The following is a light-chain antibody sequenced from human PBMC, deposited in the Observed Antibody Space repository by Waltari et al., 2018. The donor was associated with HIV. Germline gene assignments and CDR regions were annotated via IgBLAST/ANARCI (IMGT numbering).Light chain of an antibody. Sequence: QSALTQPPSASGSPGQSVTISCTGTSSDVGAYNYVSWYQQDPGKAPNLRLYEVSKRPAGVPDRFSGSKAGNTASLTVSGLQAEDEADYYCTSYAGSTPVVFGGGTKLTVL. J-gene: IGLJ2*01. CDR2: EVS. V-gene: IGLV2-8*01. CDR3: TSYAGSTPVV. CDR1: SSDVGAYNY.